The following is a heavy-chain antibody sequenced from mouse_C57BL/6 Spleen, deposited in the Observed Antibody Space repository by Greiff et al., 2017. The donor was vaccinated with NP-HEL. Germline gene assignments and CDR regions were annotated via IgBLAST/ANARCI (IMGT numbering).Heavy chain of an antibody. Sequence: VNLVESGPGLVQPSQSLSITCTVSGFSLTSYGVHWVRQSPGKGLEWLGVIWSGGSTDYNAAFISRLSISKDNSKSQVFFKMNSLQADDTAIYYCARNQGSSPGGFAYWGQGTLVTVSA. V-gene: IGHV2-2*01. J-gene: IGHJ3*01. CDR1: GFSLTSYG. CDR2: IWSGGST. D-gene: IGHD1-1*01. CDR3: ARNQGSSPGGFAY.